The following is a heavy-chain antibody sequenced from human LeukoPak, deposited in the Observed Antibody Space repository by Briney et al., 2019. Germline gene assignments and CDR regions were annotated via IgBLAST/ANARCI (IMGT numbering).Heavy chain of an antibody. V-gene: IGHV3-7*01. Sequence: KAGGSLRLSCAASGFTFSSYWMSWVRQAPVKVLEWVANIKQDGSEKYYVDSVKGRFTISRDNAKNSLYLQMNSLRAEDTAVYYCARQDIVVVPAAGIFDYWGQGTLVTVSS. CDR3: ARQDIVVVPAAGIFDY. CDR2: IKQDGSEK. J-gene: IGHJ4*02. CDR1: GFTFSSYW. D-gene: IGHD2-2*01.